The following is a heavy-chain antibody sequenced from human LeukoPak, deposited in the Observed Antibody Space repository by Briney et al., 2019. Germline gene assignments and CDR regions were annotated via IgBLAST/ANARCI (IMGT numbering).Heavy chain of an antibody. V-gene: IGHV4-39*01. CDR3: ASGYSTTLDF. CDR2: IHNGGNA. J-gene: IGHJ4*02. CDR1: GGSISRYY. D-gene: IGHD6-13*01. Sequence: SETLSLTCNVSGGSISRYYWAWIRQPPGMGLESIGRIHNGGNAYYTPSLKSRVTLSMDASRNQVSLRLSSVTAADTAVYYCASGYSTTLDFWGQGTLVTVS.